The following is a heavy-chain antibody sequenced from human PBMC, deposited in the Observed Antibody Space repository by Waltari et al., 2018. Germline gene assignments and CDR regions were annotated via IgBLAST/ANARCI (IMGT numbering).Heavy chain of an antibody. CDR3: ARAQGYYDFWSGYYYYGMDV. D-gene: IGHD3-3*01. CDR1: GGSISSYY. Sequence: QVQLQESGPGLVKPSETLSLTCTVSGGSISSYYWSWIRQPPGKGLAWIGYIYYSGSTNYNPSLKSRVTISVDTSKNQFSLKLSSVTAADTAVYYCARAQGYYDFWSGYYYYGMDVWGQGTTVTVSS. V-gene: IGHV4-59*01. CDR2: IYYSGST. J-gene: IGHJ6*02.